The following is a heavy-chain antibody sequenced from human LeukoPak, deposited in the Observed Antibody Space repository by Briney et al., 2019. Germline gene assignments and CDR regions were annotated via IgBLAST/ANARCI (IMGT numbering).Heavy chain of an antibody. CDR2: ISTSGGST. V-gene: IGHV3-23*01. Sequence: GGSLRLSCAASGFTFSSYAMSWVRQAPGKGLEWVSTISTSGGSTYYADSVKGRFTISRDNSKNTLYLQMNSLRAEDTAVYYCAKVGSEYQLPYVRFDYWGQGTLVTVSS. CDR3: AKVGSEYQLPYVRFDY. CDR1: GFTFSSYA. D-gene: IGHD2-2*02. J-gene: IGHJ4*02.